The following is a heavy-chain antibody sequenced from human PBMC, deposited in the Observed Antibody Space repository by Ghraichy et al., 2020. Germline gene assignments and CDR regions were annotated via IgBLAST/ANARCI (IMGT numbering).Heavy chain of an antibody. CDR2: INPGAIEK. CDR1: GFSFSTSW. V-gene: IGHV3-7*01. CDR3: ATSPTRDSRSSF. Sequence: LSLTCAASGFSFSTSWMSWVRQVPGKGLEWVANINPGAIEKYYVDSVEGRFTMSRDNARNSLYLQMNSLRVEDTAVYYCATSPTRDSRSSFWGQGTLVTVSS. J-gene: IGHJ4*02. D-gene: IGHD3-22*01.